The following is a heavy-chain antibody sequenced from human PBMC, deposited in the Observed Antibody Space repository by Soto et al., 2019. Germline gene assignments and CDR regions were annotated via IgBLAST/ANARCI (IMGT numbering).Heavy chain of an antibody. V-gene: IGHV3-48*02. CDR2: ISGSGSSI. Sequence: EVHLVESGGGLVQPGGSLRLSCVASGFSFSDYSMNWVRQAPGKGLEWFSYISGSGSSIHYADSVKGRFTISRDNSKNSLYLQTNSLRDEDTAVYYCARGVNYGAGSFDYWGQGTLVTVSS. CDR3: ARGVNYGAGSFDY. D-gene: IGHD3-10*01. J-gene: IGHJ4*02. CDR1: GFSFSDYS.